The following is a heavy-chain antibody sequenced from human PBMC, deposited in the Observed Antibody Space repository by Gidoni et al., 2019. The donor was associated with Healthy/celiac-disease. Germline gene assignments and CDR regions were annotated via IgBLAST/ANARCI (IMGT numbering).Heavy chain of an antibody. CDR1: GFTFSSYA. D-gene: IGHD2-15*01. CDR3: AKDSPPYCSGGSCGGRLFDY. Sequence: EVRRLESGGGLVQPGGSLRLSCAASGFTFSSYALSWVRQAPGKGLEWVSAISGSGGSTYYADSVKGRFTISRDNSKNTLYLQMNSLRPEDTAVYYCAKDSPPYCSGGSCGGRLFDYWGQGTLVTVSS. J-gene: IGHJ4*02. CDR2: ISGSGGST. V-gene: IGHV3-23*01.